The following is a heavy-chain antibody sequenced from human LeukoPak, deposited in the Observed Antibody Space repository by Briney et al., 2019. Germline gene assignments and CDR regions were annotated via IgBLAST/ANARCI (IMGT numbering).Heavy chain of an antibody. CDR2: INPNSGGT. CDR1: GYTFTGYY. D-gene: IGHD3-3*01. CDR3: ARLRFLDPPALYYYYYGMDV. J-gene: IGHJ6*02. V-gene: IGHV1-2*02. Sequence: GASVKVSCKASGYTFTGYYMHWVRQAPGQGLEWMGWINPNSGGTNYAQKFQGRVTMTRDTSISTAYMELSRLRSDDTAVYYCARLRFLDPPALYYYYYGMDVWGQGTTVTVSS.